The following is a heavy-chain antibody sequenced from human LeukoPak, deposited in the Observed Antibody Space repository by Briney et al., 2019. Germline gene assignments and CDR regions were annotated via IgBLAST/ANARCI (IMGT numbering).Heavy chain of an antibody. J-gene: IGHJ4*02. CDR3: ARDRGYSSSYFDY. CDR2: INPNSGGT. Sequence: ASVKVSCMASGYTFIGYYMHWVRQAPGQGLEWMGWINPNSGGTNYAQKFQGRVTMTRDTSISTAYMELSRLRSDDTAVYYCARDRGYSSSYFDYWGQGTLVTVSS. CDR1: GYTFIGYY. V-gene: IGHV1-2*02. D-gene: IGHD6-13*01.